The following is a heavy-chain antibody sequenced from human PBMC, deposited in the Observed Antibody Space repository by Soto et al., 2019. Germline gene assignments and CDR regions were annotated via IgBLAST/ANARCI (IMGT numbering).Heavy chain of an antibody. J-gene: IGHJ3*01. CDR2: IKSKGSGATI. V-gene: IGHV3-15*07. D-gene: IGHD3-3*02. CDR3: XXXWTFXXDNXX. Sequence: EEQLVESGGGLVEPGGSLXLSXAGSGFKFSDAWMNWIRQAPGKGLEWVGRIKSKGSGATIDYAGPVKGRXIISXXDSXXXXXXXXXSXXTDXXAVYXCXXXWTFXXDNXXWGQXXM. CDR1: GFKFSDAW.